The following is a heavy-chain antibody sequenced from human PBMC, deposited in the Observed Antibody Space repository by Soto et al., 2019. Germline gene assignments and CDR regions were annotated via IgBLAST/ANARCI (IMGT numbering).Heavy chain of an antibody. CDR1: GFTFSSYG. V-gene: IGHV3-30*18. CDR2: ITIDGSNK. CDR3: AKLLRGIDY. J-gene: IGHJ4*02. Sequence: GGSLRLSCAASGFTFSSYGMHWVRQAPGEGLEWVAIITIDGSNKYYADSVKGRFTISRDNSKNTLYLQMDSLRAEDTALYYCAKLLRGIDYWGQGTLVTVSS. D-gene: IGHD3-10*01.